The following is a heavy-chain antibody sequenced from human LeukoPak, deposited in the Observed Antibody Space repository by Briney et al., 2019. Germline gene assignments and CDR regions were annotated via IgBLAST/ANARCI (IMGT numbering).Heavy chain of an antibody. D-gene: IGHD3-10*01. CDR1: GLTFSTYE. Sequence: GGSLRLSCAASGLTFSTYEMNWVRQAPGKGLEWLSYISNSGSSKYYADSVRGRFTISRDNAKNSLYLQMNSLRAEDTAVYYCARARVPGELNYWGQGTLVTVSS. CDR3: ARARVPGELNY. CDR2: ISNSGSSK. J-gene: IGHJ4*02. V-gene: IGHV3-48*03.